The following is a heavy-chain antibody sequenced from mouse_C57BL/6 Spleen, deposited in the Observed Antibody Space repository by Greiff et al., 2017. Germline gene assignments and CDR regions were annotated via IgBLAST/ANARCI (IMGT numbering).Heavy chain of an antibody. D-gene: IGHD1-1*01. J-gene: IGHJ4*01. CDR1: GFTFSSYA. CDR3: TRVVYYYGSYAMDY. Sequence: DVMLVESGEGLVKPGGSLKLSCAASGFTFSSYAMSWVRQTPEKRLEWVAYISSGGDYIYYADTVKGRFTISRDNARNTLYLQMSSLKSEDTAMYYCTRVVYYYGSYAMDYWGQGTSVTVSS. CDR2: ISSGGDYI. V-gene: IGHV5-9-1*02.